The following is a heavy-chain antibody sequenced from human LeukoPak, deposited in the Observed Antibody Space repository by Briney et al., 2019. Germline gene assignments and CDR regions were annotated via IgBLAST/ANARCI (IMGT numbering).Heavy chain of an antibody. CDR1: GGTFSSYA. D-gene: IGHD4-4*01. CDR2: IIPILGIA. J-gene: IGHJ4*02. Sequence: SVKVSCKASGGTFSSYAISWVRQAPGQGLEWMARIIPILGIANYAQKLQDRVTITADKSTSTAYMELSSLRSQDTAVYYCARSMTTSYYFDYWGQGTLVTVSS. CDR3: ARSMTTSYYFDY. V-gene: IGHV1-69*04.